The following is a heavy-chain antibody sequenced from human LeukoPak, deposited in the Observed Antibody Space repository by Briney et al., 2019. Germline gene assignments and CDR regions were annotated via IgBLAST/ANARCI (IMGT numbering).Heavy chain of an antibody. D-gene: IGHD3-9*01. J-gene: IGHJ4*02. CDR2: IYYSGST. Sequence: TLSLTCTVSGGSISSGGYYWSWIRQHPGKGLEWIGYIYYSGSTYYDPSLKSRVTISVDTSKNQFSLKLSSVTAADTAVYYCARLSFLTGLYYFDYWGQGTLVTVSS. CDR3: ARLSFLTGLYYFDY. CDR1: GGSISSGGYY. V-gene: IGHV4-31*03.